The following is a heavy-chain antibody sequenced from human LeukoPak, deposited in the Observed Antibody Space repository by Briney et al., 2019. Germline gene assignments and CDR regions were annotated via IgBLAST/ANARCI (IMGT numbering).Heavy chain of an antibody. V-gene: IGHV4-59*12. CDR3: ARSSEELGYIYGFLHDAFDI. J-gene: IGHJ3*02. Sequence: PSETLSLTCTVSGGSISTYYWNWIRQPPGKGLEWIGYIYHSGSTNYNPSLQSRVTISVDTSKNQFSLNLNSVTAADTAVYYCARSSEELGYIYGFLHDAFDIWGQGTMVTVSS. CDR1: GGSISTYY. CDR2: IYHSGST. D-gene: IGHD5-18*01.